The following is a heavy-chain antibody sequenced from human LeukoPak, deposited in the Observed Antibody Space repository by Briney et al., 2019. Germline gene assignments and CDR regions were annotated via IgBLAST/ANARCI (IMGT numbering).Heavy chain of an antibody. D-gene: IGHD1-26*01. CDR3: ARDWSEWELPLYYFDY. Sequence: SGGSLRLSCAASGFAFSSFCMSWVRQAPGEGLEWVANIKQDGSEKYYVDSVKGRFTISRDNAKNSLYLQMNSLRAEDTAVYYCARDWSEWELPLYYFDYWGQGTLVTVSS. CDR1: GFAFSSFC. CDR2: IKQDGSEK. V-gene: IGHV3-7*01. J-gene: IGHJ4*02.